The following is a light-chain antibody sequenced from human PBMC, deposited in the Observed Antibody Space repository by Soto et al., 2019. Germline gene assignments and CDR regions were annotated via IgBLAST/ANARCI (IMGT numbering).Light chain of an antibody. V-gene: IGLV7-46*01. CDR1: TGAVTNGHY. J-gene: IGLJ1*01. CDR3: LLYYNGTDV. Sequence: QGVVTQAPSLTVSPGGTVTLTCGSSTGAVTNGHYPYWFQQKPGQAPRTLIYDTTNRHSWTPARFSGSLLGGKAALTLSGAQPEDEAEYYCLLYYNGTDVFGHVTKVTV. CDR2: DTT.